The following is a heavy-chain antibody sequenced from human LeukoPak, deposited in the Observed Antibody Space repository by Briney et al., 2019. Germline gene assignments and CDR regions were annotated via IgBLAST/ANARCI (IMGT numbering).Heavy chain of an antibody. CDR3: ARDTEMATITLGFDY. CDR1: GFTFSSYG. D-gene: IGHD5-24*01. Sequence: PGGSLRLSCAASGFTFSSYGMHWVRQAPGKGVEWVAVIWYDGSNKYYADCVKGRFTIYRENAKNTVYVQMNRQRGEDRAVYYCARDTEMATITLGFDYWGQGTLVTVSS. J-gene: IGHJ4*02. CDR2: IWYDGSNK. V-gene: IGHV3-33*01.